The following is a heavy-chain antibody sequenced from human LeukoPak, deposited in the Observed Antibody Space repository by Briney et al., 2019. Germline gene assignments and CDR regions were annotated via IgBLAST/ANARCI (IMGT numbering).Heavy chain of an antibody. V-gene: IGHV3-30*04. J-gene: IGHJ4*02. CDR2: ISYDGSNK. D-gene: IGHD3-10*01. Sequence: GRSLRLSCAASGFTFSSYAMHWVRQAPGKGLEWVSVISYDGSNKYYADSVKGRFTIFRDNSKNTLYLQMNSLRAEDTAVYYCARDRRGSGSSYDYWGQGTLVTVSS. CDR3: ARDRRGSGSSYDY. CDR1: GFTFSSYA.